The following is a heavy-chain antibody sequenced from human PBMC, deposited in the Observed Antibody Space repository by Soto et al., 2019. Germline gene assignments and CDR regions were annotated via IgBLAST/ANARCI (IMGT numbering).Heavy chain of an antibody. Sequence: QVQLVESGGGVVQPGRSLRLSCAASGFTFSNYAMHWVRQAPGKGLEWVAVRSYDGSDKYYADSVKGRFTISRDNSKNTLYLQTNNLRTEDTAVYYCAKDAGYSFYSDYWGQGTLVTVSS. D-gene: IGHD2-21*01. CDR1: GFTFSNYA. J-gene: IGHJ4*02. V-gene: IGHV3-30*18. CDR2: RSYDGSDK. CDR3: AKDAGYSFYSDY.